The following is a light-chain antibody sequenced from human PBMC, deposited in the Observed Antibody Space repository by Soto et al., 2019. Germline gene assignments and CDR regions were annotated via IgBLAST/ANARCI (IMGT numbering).Light chain of an antibody. V-gene: IGLV1-47*02. CDR2: SNN. J-gene: IGLJ2*01. Sequence: QSVLTQPPSASGTPGQRVTISCSGSSSNIGSNYVYWYQRLPGTAPKLLIYSNNQRPSGVPDRFSGSKSGTSASLAISGLRSEDEADYYCAAWDDSLSGDVFGGGTKLTVL. CDR1: SSNIGSNY. CDR3: AAWDDSLSGDV.